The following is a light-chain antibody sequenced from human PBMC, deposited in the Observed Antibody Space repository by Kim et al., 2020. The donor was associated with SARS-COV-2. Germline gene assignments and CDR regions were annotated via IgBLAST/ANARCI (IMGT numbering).Light chain of an antibody. CDR2: QHT. CDR3: QAWDNNAAV. J-gene: IGLJ3*02. CDR1: NLGDKY. Sequence: VSPGQTVTITCSGSNLGDKYAYWYQKKAGQSPVLVIYQHTKRPSGISQRFSGSSSGNTATLTISRAQTMDEADYYCQAWDNNAAVFGGGTQLTVL. V-gene: IGLV3-1*01.